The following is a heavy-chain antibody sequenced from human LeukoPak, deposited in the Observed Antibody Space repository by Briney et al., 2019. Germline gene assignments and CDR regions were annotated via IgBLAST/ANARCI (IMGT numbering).Heavy chain of an antibody. CDR2: IIPIFGTA. V-gene: IGHV1-69*01. Sequence: SVKLSCTASGATFTIYAISWVRQAPGQRLEWMGGIIPIFGTANYAQNFQGRVTITADESTRTAYMELSCVRAEDSAVYYCETDLWGDYSGYWGQGTLVTVSA. CDR3: ETDLWGDYSGY. CDR1: GATFTIYA. J-gene: IGHJ4*02. D-gene: IGHD3-10*01.